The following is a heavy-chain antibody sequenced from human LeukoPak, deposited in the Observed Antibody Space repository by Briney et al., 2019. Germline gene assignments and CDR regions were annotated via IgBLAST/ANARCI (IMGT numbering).Heavy chain of an antibody. CDR3: ARDPAELGWGAFDI. CDR1: GFRFSSYW. CDR2: LQKDGSKT. V-gene: IGHV3-7*01. J-gene: IGHJ3*02. Sequence: GGSLRLSCAASGFRFSSYWMTWVRQAPGRGLEWVANLQKDGSKTYYVDSVKGRFTISRDNAKNSLDLQMNNLRVEDTAMYYCARDPAELGWGAFDIWGQGTMVTVSS. D-gene: IGHD7-27*01.